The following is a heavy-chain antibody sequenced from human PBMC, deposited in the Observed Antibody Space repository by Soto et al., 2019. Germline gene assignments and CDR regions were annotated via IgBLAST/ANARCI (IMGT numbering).Heavy chain of an antibody. CDR1: GFTVSSNY. Sequence: GGSLRLSXAASGFTVSSNYMSWVRQAPGKRLEWVSVIYSGGSTYYADSVKGRFTISRDNSKNTLYLQMNSLRAEDTAVYYCARNPLHCSGGSCYSGWGQGTLVTVSS. J-gene: IGHJ4*02. CDR2: IYSGGST. D-gene: IGHD2-15*01. V-gene: IGHV3-53*01. CDR3: ARNPLHCSGGSCYSG.